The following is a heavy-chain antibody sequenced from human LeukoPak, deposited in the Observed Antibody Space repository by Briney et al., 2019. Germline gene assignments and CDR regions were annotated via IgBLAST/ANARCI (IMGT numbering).Heavy chain of an antibody. J-gene: IGHJ4*02. Sequence: PGGSLRLSCAASGFTFSNYGMRWVRQAPGKGLEWVSGISGSGGSTNYADSVKGRFTISRDNSKNTLYLQMNSLRAEDTAVYYCARSVAGYFDCWGQGTLVTVSS. CDR2: ISGSGGST. CDR1: GFTFSNYG. D-gene: IGHD6-19*01. V-gene: IGHV3-23*01. CDR3: ARSVAGYFDC.